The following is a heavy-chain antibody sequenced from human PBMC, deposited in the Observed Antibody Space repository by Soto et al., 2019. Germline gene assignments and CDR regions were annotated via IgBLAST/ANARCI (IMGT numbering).Heavy chain of an antibody. CDR3: ARGGGYSGYDYYFDS. J-gene: IGHJ4*02. CDR1: GYTFTNYD. V-gene: IGHV1-18*01. Sequence: QVPLVQSGAEVKKPGASVKVSCQASGYTFTNYDITWVRQAPGQGLEWMGWISAYNGYTNYAQKLQGRVTMTTDTSTSTAYMELRSLRSDDTAVYYCARGGGYSGYDYYFDSWGQGTLVTVSS. CDR2: ISAYNGYT. D-gene: IGHD5-12*01.